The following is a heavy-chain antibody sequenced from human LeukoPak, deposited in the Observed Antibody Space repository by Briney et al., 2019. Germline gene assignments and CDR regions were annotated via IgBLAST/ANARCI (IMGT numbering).Heavy chain of an antibody. D-gene: IGHD1-1*01. V-gene: IGHV4-59*01. Sequence: SETLSLTCTVSGGSISSYYWSWIRQPPGKGLEWIGYIYHSGSTNYNPSLKSRVTISVDTSKNQFSLKLRSVTAADTAVYYCARESSHNWNDGHAFDIWGQGTMVTVSS. CDR2: IYHSGST. CDR3: ARESSHNWNDGHAFDI. J-gene: IGHJ3*02. CDR1: GGSISSYY.